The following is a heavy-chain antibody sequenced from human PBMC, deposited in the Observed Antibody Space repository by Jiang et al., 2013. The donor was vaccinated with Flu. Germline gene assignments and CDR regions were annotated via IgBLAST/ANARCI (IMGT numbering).Heavy chain of an antibody. CDR2: VRTSGATR. CDR1: GFIFTNYA. J-gene: IGHJ4*02. CDR3: AKSDRFCTTTTCYTSFDY. D-gene: IGHD2-2*02. Sequence: LESGGGLVQPGGSLRLSCAASGFIFTNYAMNWVRQAPGKGLEWVASVRTSGATRHYADSVKGRFTISRDNSKGKVFLEMNSLRVDDTALYYCAKSDRFCTTTTCYTSFDYWGQGILVTVSS. V-gene: IGHV3-23*01.